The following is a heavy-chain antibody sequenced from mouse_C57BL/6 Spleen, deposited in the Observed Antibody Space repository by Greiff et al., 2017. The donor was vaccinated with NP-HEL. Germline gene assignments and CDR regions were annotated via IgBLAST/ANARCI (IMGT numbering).Heavy chain of an antibody. J-gene: IGHJ3*01. CDR3: ARVYGSSLFAY. Sequence: VQLQQPGAELVRPGSSVKLSCKASGYTFTSYWMHWVKQRPIQGLEWIGNIDPSDSETHYNQKFKDKATLTVDKSSSTAYMQLSSLTSEDSAVYYCARVYGSSLFAYWGQGTLVTVSA. V-gene: IGHV1-52*01. CDR2: IDPSDSET. D-gene: IGHD1-1*01. CDR1: GYTFTSYW.